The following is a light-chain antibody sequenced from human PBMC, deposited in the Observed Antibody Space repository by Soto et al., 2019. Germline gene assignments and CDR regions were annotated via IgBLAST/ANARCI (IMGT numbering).Light chain of an antibody. Sequence: QSVLTQPPSVSGAPGQRVTISCTGGSSNIGAGFDVHWYQQLPGRAPKLLIYGNNNRPSGVPDRFSGSRSDTSASLAITGLQIEDEADYYCHSYASSLSGTYVFGAGTKLTVL. CDR3: HSYASSLSGTYV. V-gene: IGLV1-40*01. CDR2: GNN. J-gene: IGLJ1*01. CDR1: SSNIGAGFD.